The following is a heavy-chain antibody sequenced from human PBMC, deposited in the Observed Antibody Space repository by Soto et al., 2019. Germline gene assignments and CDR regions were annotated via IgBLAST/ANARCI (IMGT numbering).Heavy chain of an antibody. D-gene: IGHD3-9*01. J-gene: IGHJ6*02. CDR3: ARSSFDIFSGYYRPYYYYYGMDV. CDR2: IYPGDSDT. CDR1: GYSFTSHW. Sequence: PGESLKISCKGSGYSFTSHWIGWVRQMPGKGLEWMGIIYPGDSDTRYSPSFQGQVTISADKSISTAYLQWSSLKASDTAMYYCARSSFDIFSGYYRPYYYYYGMDVWGQGTTVTVSS. V-gene: IGHV5-51*01.